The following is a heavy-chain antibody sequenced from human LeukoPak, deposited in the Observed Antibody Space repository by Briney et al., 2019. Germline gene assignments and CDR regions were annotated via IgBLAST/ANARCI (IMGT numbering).Heavy chain of an antibody. J-gene: IGHJ6*02. D-gene: IGHD2-2*01. CDR1: VFSFSSYY. V-gene: IGHV3-7*01. Sequence: GGSVRLSCAASVFSFSSYYIGWVRQAPWKGLEWVANIKQDGSEKYYVDSVKGRFTISRDNAKNSLYLQMNGLRAEDTAVYYCGVGQLLNYYYNMDVWGQGTTVTVSS. CDR3: GVGQLLNYYYNMDV. CDR2: IKQDGSEK.